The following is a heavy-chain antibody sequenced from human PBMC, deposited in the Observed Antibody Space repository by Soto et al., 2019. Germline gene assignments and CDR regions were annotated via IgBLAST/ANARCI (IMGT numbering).Heavy chain of an antibody. CDR3: AKDFTIFGVAVYYFDY. D-gene: IGHD3-3*01. CDR1: GFTFSSYA. Sequence: GGSLRLSCAASGFTFSSYAMSWVRQAPGKGLEWVSAISGSGGSTYYADSVKGRFTISRDNSKNTLYLQMNSLRAEDTAVYYCAKDFTIFGVAVYYFDYWGQGTLVTVSS. J-gene: IGHJ4*02. V-gene: IGHV3-23*01. CDR2: ISGSGGST.